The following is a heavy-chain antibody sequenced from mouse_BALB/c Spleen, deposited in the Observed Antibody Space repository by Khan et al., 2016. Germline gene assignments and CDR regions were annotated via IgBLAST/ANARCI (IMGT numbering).Heavy chain of an antibody. Sequence: LVKTGASVKISCKASGYSFTGYYIHWVKQSHGKGLEWIGYISCYNGATNYNQKFRGKATFTVDTSSSKAYMQFNSLTSEDSAFYYCASVDYDGSYAMDYLGQGTSVTVSS. J-gene: IGHJ4*01. CDR1: GYSFTGYY. V-gene: IGHV1S34*01. CDR3: ASVDYDGSYAMDY. CDR2: ISCYNGAT. D-gene: IGHD2-4*01.